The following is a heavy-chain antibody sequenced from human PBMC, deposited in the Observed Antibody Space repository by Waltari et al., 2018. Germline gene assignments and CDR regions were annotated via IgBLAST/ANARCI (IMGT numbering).Heavy chain of an antibody. CDR3: ATNLIRAYAFDV. CDR1: GKTLIDKA. J-gene: IGHJ3*01. V-gene: IGHV1-24*01. CDR2: LDAEQGDT. Sequence: QVQLQQSGTEVKTPGASVKVSCKVFGKTLIDKAMHWVRQAPGKGLEWLGGLDAEQGDTIYAQKFQGRVSMTEDTSAGTAYMERNNLRSDDTAVYYCATNLIRAYAFDVWGQGTVVSVSS. D-gene: IGHD3-10*01.